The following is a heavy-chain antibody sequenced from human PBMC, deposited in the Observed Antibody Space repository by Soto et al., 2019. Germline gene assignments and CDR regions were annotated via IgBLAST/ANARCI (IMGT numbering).Heavy chain of an antibody. D-gene: IGHD4-17*01. CDR1: GYTFTSYA. CDR2: INPGNGNT. V-gene: IGHV1-3*05. J-gene: IGHJ6*02. CDR3: ARVDADPVTTGYGLDV. Sequence: QVQLVQSGAEEKKPGASVKVSCKASGYTFTSYALHWVRQAPGQRLEWMGSINPGNGNTKYSQKFQGRVTITRDTSASTAYMELTSLRSEDTAVYYCARVDADPVTTGYGLDVWGQGTTVTVSS.